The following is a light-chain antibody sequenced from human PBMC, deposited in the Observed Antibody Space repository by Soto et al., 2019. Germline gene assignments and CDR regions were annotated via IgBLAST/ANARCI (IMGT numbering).Light chain of an antibody. CDR3: QQYNTYSWT. CDR2: KAS. V-gene: IGKV1-5*03. Sequence: DIQMTQSPSTLSASIGDRVTITCRASQTINTWLAWYQQKPGKAPNLLMYKASSLESGVPSRFSGSGSGTEFTLTMSGLEPDDFEAYYCQQYNTYSWTLGQGTKVDSK. J-gene: IGKJ1*01. CDR1: QTINTW.